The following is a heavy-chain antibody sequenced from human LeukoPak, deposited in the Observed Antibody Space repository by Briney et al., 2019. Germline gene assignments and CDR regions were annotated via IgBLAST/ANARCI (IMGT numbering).Heavy chain of an antibody. Sequence: SETLSLTCTVSGGSISSGDYYWSWIRQPPGKGLEWIGSIYYSGSTYYNPSLKSRVTISVDTSKNQFSLKLSSVTAADTAVYYCFRGGVRGRAGYWGQGTLVTVSS. CDR1: GGSISSGDYY. J-gene: IGHJ4*02. CDR3: FRGGVRGRAGY. D-gene: IGHD3-10*01. CDR2: IYYSGST. V-gene: IGHV4-39*07.